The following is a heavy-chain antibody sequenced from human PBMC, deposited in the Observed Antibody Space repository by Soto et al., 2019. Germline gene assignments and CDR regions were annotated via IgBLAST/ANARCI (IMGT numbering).Heavy chain of an antibody. D-gene: IGHD2-15*01. V-gene: IGHV3-30-3*01. Sequence: GGSLRLSCSASGFTFSSYAMHWVRQAPGKGLEWVAVISYDGSNKYYADSVKGRFTISRDNSKNTLYLQMNSLRAEDTAVYYCARGDSSGYYYYGMDVWGQGTTVTVSS. CDR3: ARGDSSGYYYYGMDV. CDR2: ISYDGSNK. CDR1: GFTFSSYA. J-gene: IGHJ6*02.